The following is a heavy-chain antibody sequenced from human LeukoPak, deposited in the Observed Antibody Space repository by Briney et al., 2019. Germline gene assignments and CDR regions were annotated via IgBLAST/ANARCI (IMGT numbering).Heavy chain of an antibody. V-gene: IGHV3-23*01. D-gene: IGHD3-16*01. CDR1: GFSFSSYW. CDR2: ISGGGVTT. Sequence: GGSLRLSCAASGFSFSSYWMSWVRQAPGKGLEWVSGISGGGVTTYYADSVKGRFTISRDNSKNTLYLQMNSLRADDTAIYYCARNQQLGGHSYYYYGMDVWGQGTTVTVSS. CDR3: ARNQQLGGHSYYYYGMDV. J-gene: IGHJ6*02.